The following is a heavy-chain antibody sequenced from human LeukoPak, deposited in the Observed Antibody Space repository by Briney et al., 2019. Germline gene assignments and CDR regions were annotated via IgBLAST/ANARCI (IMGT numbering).Heavy chain of an antibody. J-gene: IGHJ4*02. CDR1: GGSISSYF. V-gene: IGHV4-4*07. CDR2: IYPSGST. CDR3: ASARRDGYPLDY. D-gene: IGHD5-24*01. Sequence: SETLSLTCSVSGGSISSYFWRWLRQPAGKGLEWIGRIYPSGSTNYNPSLKSRVTMSVDTSKNQFSLKLSSVTAADTAVYYCASARRDGYPLDYWGQGTLVTVSS.